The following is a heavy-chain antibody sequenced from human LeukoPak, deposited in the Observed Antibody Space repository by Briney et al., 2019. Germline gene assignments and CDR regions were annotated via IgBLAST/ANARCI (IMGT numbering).Heavy chain of an antibody. V-gene: IGHV4-59*08. Sequence: SETLSLTCTVSGGSISSYYWSWIRQPPGKGLEWIGYIYYSGSTNYNPSLKSRVTISVGTSKNQFSLKLSSVTAADTAVYYCARLYCSSTSCSIDYWGQGTLVTVSS. CDR2: IYYSGST. CDR1: GGSISSYY. D-gene: IGHD2-2*01. CDR3: ARLYCSSTSCSIDY. J-gene: IGHJ4*02.